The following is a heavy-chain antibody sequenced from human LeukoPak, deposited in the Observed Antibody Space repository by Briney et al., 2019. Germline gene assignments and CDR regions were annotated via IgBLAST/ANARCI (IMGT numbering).Heavy chain of an antibody. V-gene: IGHV3-23*01. CDR1: GFTFSSYG. CDR3: ARHINQPGGVIMYWFDP. Sequence: SGGSLRLSCAASGFTFSSYGMSWVRQAPGKGLGWVSAISGSGGSTYYADSVKGRFTISRDNSKNTLYLQMNSLRAEDTAVYYCARHINQPGGVIMYWFDPWGQGTLVTVSS. CDR2: ISGSGGST. D-gene: IGHD3-10*01. J-gene: IGHJ5*02.